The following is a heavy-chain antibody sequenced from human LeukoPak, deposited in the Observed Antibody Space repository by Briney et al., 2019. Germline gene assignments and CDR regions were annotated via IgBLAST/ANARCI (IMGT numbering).Heavy chain of an antibody. J-gene: IGHJ4*02. CDR2: IYYSGST. Sequence: SETLSLTRTVSGGSISSSSYYCGWIRQPPGKGLEWIGSIYYSGSTYDNTSLTSGVTISVDTSKNQYSLKLSSVPAADTAVYYCARHMTWGARGPFDYWGQGTLVTASS. CDR1: GGSISSSSYY. V-gene: IGHV4-39*01. D-gene: IGHD3-10*01. CDR3: ARHMTWGARGPFDY.